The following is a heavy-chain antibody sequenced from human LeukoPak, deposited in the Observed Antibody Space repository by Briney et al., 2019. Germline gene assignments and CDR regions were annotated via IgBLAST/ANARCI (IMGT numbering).Heavy chain of an antibody. J-gene: IGHJ4*02. CDR2: INPHSGGT. V-gene: IGHV1-2*02. Sequence: ASVKVSCKASGYTFTGYFMHWVRQAPGQGLEWRGWINPHSGGTDNAQNFQGRVTMTRDTSINTAYMDLSRLTSDDTAIYYCARDLEGLERYFDYWGQGTLVTVSS. CDR1: GYTFTGYF. D-gene: IGHD1-1*01. CDR3: ARDLEGLERYFDY.